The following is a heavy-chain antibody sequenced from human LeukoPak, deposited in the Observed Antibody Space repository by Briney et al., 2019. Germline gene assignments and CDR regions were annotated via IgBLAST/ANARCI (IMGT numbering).Heavy chain of an antibody. Sequence: GGSLRLSCAASGFVLSSYEMNWVRQPPGKGLEWVSYISDSGSSSIYYADSVKGRFTISRDNTKNSLYLQMNSLRVEDTAVYYCAREGGDVWGQGTTVTVSS. CDR1: GFVLSSYE. V-gene: IGHV3-48*03. CDR2: ISDSGSSSI. J-gene: IGHJ6*02. CDR3: AREGGDV. D-gene: IGHD2-15*01.